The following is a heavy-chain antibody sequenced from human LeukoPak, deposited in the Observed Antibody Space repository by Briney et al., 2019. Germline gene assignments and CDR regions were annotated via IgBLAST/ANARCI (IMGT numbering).Heavy chain of an antibody. CDR3: ARDRSSGYFDWLFDY. D-gene: IGHD3-9*01. J-gene: IGHJ4*02. V-gene: IGHV3-23*01. CDR1: GFTFSNYA. Sequence: PGGSLRLSCAASGFTFSNYAMRWVRQAPGKGLEWVSGISGSGDSTYYADSVKGRFTISRDNSKNTLYLQMNSLRAEDTAVYHCARDRSSGYFDWLFDYWGQGTLVTVSS. CDR2: ISGSGDST.